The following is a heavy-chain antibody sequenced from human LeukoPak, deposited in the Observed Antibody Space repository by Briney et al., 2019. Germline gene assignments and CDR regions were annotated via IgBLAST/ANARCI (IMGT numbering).Heavy chain of an antibody. D-gene: IGHD3-10*01. Sequence: ASVKLSCNASGYTFTSYDINWVRHATGQGLEWMGWINPNSGNTGYAQKSQGRVTMTRNISISTVYMELSSLRSEDTAVYYCARTPSMFRGVIPIKTFDYWGQGTLVTVSS. J-gene: IGHJ4*02. CDR1: GYTFTSYD. CDR2: INPNSGNT. CDR3: ARTPSMFRGVIPIKTFDY. V-gene: IGHV1-8*01.